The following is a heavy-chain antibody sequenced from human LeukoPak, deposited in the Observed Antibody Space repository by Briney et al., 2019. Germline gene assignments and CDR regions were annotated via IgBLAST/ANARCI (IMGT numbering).Heavy chain of an antibody. J-gene: IGHJ4*02. CDR1: GFTFSSYS. D-gene: IGHD6-6*01. CDR2: ISSSSSYI. CDR3: ARDPGAYSSSPIDY. V-gene: IGHV3-21*06. Sequence: PGGSLRLSCAASGFTFSSYSMNWVRQAPGKGLEWVSSISSSSSYIYYADSLKGRFTISRDNAKNSLYLQMNSLRAEDTAVYYCARDPGAYSSSPIDYWGQGTLVTVSS.